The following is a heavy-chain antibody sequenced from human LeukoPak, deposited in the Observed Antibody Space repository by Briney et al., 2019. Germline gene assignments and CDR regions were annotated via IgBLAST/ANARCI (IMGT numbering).Heavy chain of an antibody. CDR3: ARVGYCSSTSCYFRYWFDP. D-gene: IGHD2-2*01. V-gene: IGHV1-8*01. Sequence: ASVKVSCKASGYTFTSYAISWVRQAPGQGLEWMGWMNPNSGNTGYAQKFQGRVTMTRNTSISTAYMELSSLRSEDTAVYYCARVGYCSSTSCYFRYWFDPWGQGTLVTVSS. CDR2: MNPNSGNT. J-gene: IGHJ5*02. CDR1: GYTFTSYA.